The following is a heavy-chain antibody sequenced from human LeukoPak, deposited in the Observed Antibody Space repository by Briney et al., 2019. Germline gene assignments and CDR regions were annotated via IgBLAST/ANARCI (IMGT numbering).Heavy chain of an antibody. CDR1: GFTFDDYG. D-gene: IGHD3-3*01. V-gene: IGHV3-20*04. Sequence: PGGSLRLSCAASGFTFDDYGMSWVRQAPGKGLEWVSGINWSGGSTGYADSVKGRFTISRDNAKNSLYLQMNSLRAEDTALYYCARSYDFWSGYYQYYFDYWGQGTLVTVSS. CDR3: ARSYDFWSGYYQYYFDY. CDR2: INWSGGST. J-gene: IGHJ4*02.